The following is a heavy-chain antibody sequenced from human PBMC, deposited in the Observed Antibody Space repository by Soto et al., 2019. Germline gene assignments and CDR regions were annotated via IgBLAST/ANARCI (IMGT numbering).Heavy chain of an antibody. CDR3: ARPLWRDDYNWWYFHL. D-gene: IGHD4-4*01. V-gene: IGHV3-30-3*01. CDR1: GFTFSSYA. Sequence: QVQLVESGGGVVQPGRSLRLSCAASGFTFSSYAMHWVRQAPGKGLEWVAVISYDGSNKYYADSVKGRFTISRDNSKNPLYLQMNSLRAEDTAVYYCARPLWRDDYNWWYFHLWVRGTLVTVSS. J-gene: IGHJ2*01. CDR2: ISYDGSNK.